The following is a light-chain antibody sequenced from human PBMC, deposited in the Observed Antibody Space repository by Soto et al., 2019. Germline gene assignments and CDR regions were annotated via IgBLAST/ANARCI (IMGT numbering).Light chain of an antibody. CDR1: SSDVGGYNC. CDR2: DVT. Sequence: QSALTQPRSVSGSPGQSVTISCTGTSSDVGGYNCVSWYQQHPGKAPQLIIYDVTQRPSGVPDRFSGSKSGNTASLSISGLQAEDEADYYCCSHSASYTFVFGTVTKVTVL. J-gene: IGLJ1*01. V-gene: IGLV2-11*01. CDR3: CSHSASYTFV.